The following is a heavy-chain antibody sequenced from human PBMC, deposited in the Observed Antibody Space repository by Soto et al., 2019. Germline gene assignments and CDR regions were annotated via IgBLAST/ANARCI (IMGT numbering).Heavy chain of an antibody. J-gene: IGHJ6*02. CDR1: GFTFSNAW. CDR2: IKSKTDGGTT. Sequence: PGGSLRLSCAASGFTFSNAWMSWVRQAPGKGLEWVGRIKSKTDGGTTDYAAPVKGRFTISRDDSKNTLYLQMNSLKTEDTAVYYCTTDRSMYYYDSSGYPYYYGMDVWGQGTTVTVSS. CDR3: TTDRSMYYYDSSGYPYYYGMDV. D-gene: IGHD3-22*01. V-gene: IGHV3-15*01.